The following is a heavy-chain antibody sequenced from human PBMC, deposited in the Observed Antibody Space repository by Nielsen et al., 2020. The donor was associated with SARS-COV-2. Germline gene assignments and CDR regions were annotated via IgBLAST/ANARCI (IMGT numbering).Heavy chain of an antibody. J-gene: IGHJ3*02. CDR2: INHSGST. D-gene: IGHD3-22*01. CDR1: GGSFSGYY. CDR3: ARAPITMIVVVNAFDI. Sequence: SETLSLTCAVYGGSFSGYYWSWIRQPSGKGLEWIGEINHSGSTNYNPSLKSRVTISVDTSKNQFSLKLSSVTAADTAVYYCARAPITMIVVVNAFDIWGQGTMVTVSS. V-gene: IGHV4-34*09.